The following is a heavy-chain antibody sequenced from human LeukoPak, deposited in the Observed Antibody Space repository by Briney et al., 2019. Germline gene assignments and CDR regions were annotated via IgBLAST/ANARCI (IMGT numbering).Heavy chain of an antibody. CDR2: IYHSGTT. Sequence: SETLSLTCAVSGGSISSSNWWSWVRQPPGKGLEWIGEIYHSGTTNYNPSLQSRVTISLDTSNNQFSLKLTSVTAADTAVYYCASGDYSNPFDYWGQGTLVTVSS. CDR1: GGSISSSNW. D-gene: IGHD4-11*01. V-gene: IGHV4-4*02. J-gene: IGHJ4*02. CDR3: ASGDYSNPFDY.